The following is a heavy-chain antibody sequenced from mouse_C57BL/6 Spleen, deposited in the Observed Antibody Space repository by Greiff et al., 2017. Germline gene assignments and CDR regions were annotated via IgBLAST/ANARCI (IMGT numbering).Heavy chain of an antibody. D-gene: IGHD4-1*02. CDR1: GFTFSDYG. CDR2: ISSCRSTI. Sequence: EVQLMESGGGLVKPGGSLKLSCAASGFTFSDYGMHWVRQAPEKGLEWVAYISSCRSTIYYANTVKGRFTISRDNAENTLFLQMTSLMSEDPAMYYCARQLGFYFDYWGQGTTLTVSS. CDR3: ARQLGFYFDY. V-gene: IGHV5-17*01. J-gene: IGHJ2*01.